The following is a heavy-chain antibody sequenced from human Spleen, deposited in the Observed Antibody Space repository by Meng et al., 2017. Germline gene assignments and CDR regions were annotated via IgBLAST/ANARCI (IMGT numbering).Heavy chain of an antibody. CDR1: GFTFSTYN. J-gene: IGHJ3*02. Sequence: GGSLRLSCAASGFTFSTYNMKWVRQAPGKGLEWVSSISSSSSSIYYADSVKGRFTISRDNAKNSLYLQMNSLRAEDTAMYYCTRDRDSEYDAFDIWGQGTMVTVSS. V-gene: IGHV3-21*01. CDR2: ISSSSSSI. CDR3: TRDRDSEYDAFDI. D-gene: IGHD3-22*01.